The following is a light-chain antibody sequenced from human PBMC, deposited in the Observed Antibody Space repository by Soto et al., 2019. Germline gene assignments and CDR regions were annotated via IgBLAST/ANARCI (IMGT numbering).Light chain of an antibody. CDR2: DNN. Sequence: QSVLTQPPSVSAAPGQKVTISCSGSSSNIESNYVSWYQQLPGTAPKLLIYDNNKRPSGIPDRFSGSKSGTSATLGITGLQTGDEADYYCAAWDSSLSAVVFGGGTKVTVL. CDR3: AAWDSSLSAVV. V-gene: IGLV1-51*01. CDR1: SSNIESNY. J-gene: IGLJ2*01.